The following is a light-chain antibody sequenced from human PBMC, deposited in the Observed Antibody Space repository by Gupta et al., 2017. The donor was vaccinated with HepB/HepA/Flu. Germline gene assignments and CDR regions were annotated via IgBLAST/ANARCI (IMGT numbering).Light chain of an antibody. V-gene: IGLV1-47*01. CDR2: RND. CDR1: SSNIGSNY. Sequence: QSVLNQPPSASGTPGQRVTISCSGSSSNIGSNYVSWYQQLPGTAPKLLIYRNDQRPSGVPDRCSGSKSGTSASLAISGPRSEDEADYYCAAWDGSLSTVLFGGGTKLTVL. J-gene: IGLJ2*01. CDR3: AAWDGSLSTVL.